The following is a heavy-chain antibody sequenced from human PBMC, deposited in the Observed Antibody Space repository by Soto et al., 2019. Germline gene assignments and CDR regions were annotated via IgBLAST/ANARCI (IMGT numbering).Heavy chain of an antibody. D-gene: IGHD2-2*02. CDR1: GGTFSSYA. CDR3: ARDRVPAAIDQTYNWFDP. Sequence: QVQLVQSGAEVKKPGSSVKVSCKASGGTFSSYAISWVRQAPGQGLEWMGGIIPIFGIANYAQKFQGRVTITADESTSTAYSDRNSLRSEDTAMYYCARDRVPAAIDQTYNWFDPWCQGTLVTVSS. CDR2: IIPIFGIA. J-gene: IGHJ5*02. V-gene: IGHV1-69*12.